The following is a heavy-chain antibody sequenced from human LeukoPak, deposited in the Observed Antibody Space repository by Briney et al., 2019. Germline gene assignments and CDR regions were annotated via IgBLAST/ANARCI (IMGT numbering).Heavy chain of an antibody. CDR3: ARVLRYCSGGNCYSGGLRYMDV. Sequence: GGSLRLSCTVSGFTVSSNSMSWVRQAPGKGLEWVSFIYSDNTPYSDSVKGRFTISRDNSKNTLYLQMNSLRAEDTAVYYCARVLRYCSGGNCYSGGLRYMDVWGKGTTVTISS. CDR2: IYSDNT. J-gene: IGHJ6*03. D-gene: IGHD2-15*01. CDR1: GFTVSSNS. V-gene: IGHV3-53*01.